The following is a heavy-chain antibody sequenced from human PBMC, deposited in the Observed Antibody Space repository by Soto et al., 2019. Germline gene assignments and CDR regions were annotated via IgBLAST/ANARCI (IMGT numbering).Heavy chain of an antibody. Sequence: GGSLRLSCAASGFTFSSYWMSWVRQAPGKGLEWVANIKQDGSEKYYVDSVKGRFTISRDNAKNSLYLQMNSLRAEDTAVYYCARAIIVVVPAAMGWFDPWGQGTLVTVSS. J-gene: IGHJ5*02. D-gene: IGHD2-2*01. CDR2: IKQDGSEK. CDR1: GFTFSSYW. CDR3: ARAIIVVVPAAMGWFDP. V-gene: IGHV3-7*01.